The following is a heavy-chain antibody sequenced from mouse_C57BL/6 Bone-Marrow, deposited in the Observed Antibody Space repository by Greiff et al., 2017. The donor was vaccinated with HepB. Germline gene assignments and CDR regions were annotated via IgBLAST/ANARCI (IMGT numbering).Heavy chain of an antibody. CDR2: IYPGSGNT. CDR1: GYTFTDYY. V-gene: IGHV1-76*01. Sequence: VKLQESGAELVRPGASVKLSCKASGYTFTDYYINWVKQRPGQGLEWIARIYPGSGNTYYNEKFKGKATLTAEKSSSTAYMQLSSLTSEDSAVYFCAAYYYGSREAWFAYWGQGTLVTVSA. D-gene: IGHD1-1*01. J-gene: IGHJ3*01. CDR3: AAYYYGSREAWFAY.